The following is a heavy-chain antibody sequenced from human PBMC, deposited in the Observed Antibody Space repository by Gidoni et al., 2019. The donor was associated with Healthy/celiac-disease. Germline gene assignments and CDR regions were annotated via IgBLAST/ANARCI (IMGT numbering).Heavy chain of an antibody. Sequence: QVQLQQWGAGLLKPSATLSLTCAVYGGSFSGYYCSWLRQPPGKGLEWIGEINHSGSTNYNPSLKSRVTISVDTSKNQFSLKLSSVTAADTAVYYCARLVRAARPSVYYYYYGMDVWGQGTTVTVSS. D-gene: IGHD6-6*01. V-gene: IGHV4-34*01. J-gene: IGHJ6*02. CDR2: INHSGST. CDR3: ARLVRAARPSVYYYYYGMDV. CDR1: GGSFSGYY.